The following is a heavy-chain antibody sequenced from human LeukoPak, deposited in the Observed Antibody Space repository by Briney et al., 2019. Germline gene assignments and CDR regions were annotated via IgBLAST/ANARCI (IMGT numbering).Heavy chain of an antibody. CDR2: IDDPTTV. V-gene: IGHV3-23*01. CDR1: GFKFNLYA. CDR3: AKDAISGNARYDSFDV. D-gene: IGHD1-14*01. Sequence: RGSLRLSCATSGFKFNLYAMTWVRQAPGKGLEWVSTIDDPTTVYYADSVRGRFTISRDNSKSTLFLQLNSLRSDDTALYFCAKDAISGNARYDSFDVWGQGTMVIVSS. J-gene: IGHJ3*01.